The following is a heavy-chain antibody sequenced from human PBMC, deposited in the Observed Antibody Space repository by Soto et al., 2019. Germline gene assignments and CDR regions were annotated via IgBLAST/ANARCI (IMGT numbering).Heavy chain of an antibody. D-gene: IGHD6-6*01. CDR2: IWYDGSNK. CDR1: GFTFSSYG. CDR3: ARDWVRYSSSSAFDY. Sequence: GGSLRLSCAASGFTFSSYGMHWVRQAPGKGLEWVAVIWYDGSNKYYADSVKGRFTISRDNSKNTLYLQMNSLRAEDTAVYYCARDWVRYSSSSAFDYWGQGTLVTVSS. J-gene: IGHJ4*02. V-gene: IGHV3-33*01.